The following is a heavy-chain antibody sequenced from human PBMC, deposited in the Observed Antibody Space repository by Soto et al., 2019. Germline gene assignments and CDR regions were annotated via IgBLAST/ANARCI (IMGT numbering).Heavy chain of an antibody. D-gene: IGHD6-19*01. J-gene: IGHJ4*02. CDR3: ARGPSLWLVTDPYYFDY. CDR1: GFTFSDYY. V-gene: IGHV3-11*01. CDR2: ISSSGSTI. Sequence: GGSLRLSCAASGFTFSDYYMSWIRQAPGKGLEWVSYISSSGSTIYYADSVKGRLTISRDNAKNSLYLQMNSLRAEDTAVYYCARGPSLWLVTDPYYFDYWGQGTLVTVSS.